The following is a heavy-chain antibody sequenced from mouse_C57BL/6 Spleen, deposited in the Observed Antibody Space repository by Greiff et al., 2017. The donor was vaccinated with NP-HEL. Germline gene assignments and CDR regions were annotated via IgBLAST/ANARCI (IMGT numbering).Heavy chain of an antibody. V-gene: IGHV1-4*01. CDR3: ARQEARGYYAMDY. Sequence: QVHVKQSGAELARPGASVKMSCKASGYTFTSYTMHWVKQRPGQGLEWIGYINPSSGYTKYNQKFKDKATLTADKSSSTAYMQLSSLTSEDSAVYYCARQEARGYYAMDYWGQGTSVTVSS. J-gene: IGHJ4*01. CDR1: GYTFTSYT. CDR2: INPSSGYT.